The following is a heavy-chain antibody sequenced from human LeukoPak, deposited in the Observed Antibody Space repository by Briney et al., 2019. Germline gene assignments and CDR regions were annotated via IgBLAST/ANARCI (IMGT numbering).Heavy chain of an antibody. CDR2: ISTRNTI. CDR3: ARGDHHDDKVVGIDY. D-gene: IGHD1-14*01. J-gene: IGHJ4*02. Sequence: GGSLRLSCEVSGFTFSSYSLNWVRQAPGKGLEWLSYISTRNTIYYGDSVKGRFTISRDNAKNSLFLQMNSLRAEDTALYYCARGDHHDDKVVGIDYWGRGTLVTVSS. V-gene: IGHV3-48*01. CDR1: GFTFSSYS.